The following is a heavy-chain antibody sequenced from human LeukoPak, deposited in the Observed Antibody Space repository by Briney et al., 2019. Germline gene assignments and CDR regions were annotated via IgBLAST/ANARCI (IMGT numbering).Heavy chain of an antibody. D-gene: IGHD2-2*01. CDR1: GFTFSSYD. V-gene: IGHV3-13*01. CDR3: ARALRKKYQLLSSSYYYYGMDV. J-gene: IGHJ6*02. CDR2: IGTAGDT. Sequence: GGSLRLSCAASGFTFSSYDMHWVRQATGKGLEWVSAIGTAGDTYYPGSVKGRFTISRENAKNSLYLQMNSLRAGDTAVYYCARALRKKYQLLSSSYYYYGMDVWGQGTTVTVSS.